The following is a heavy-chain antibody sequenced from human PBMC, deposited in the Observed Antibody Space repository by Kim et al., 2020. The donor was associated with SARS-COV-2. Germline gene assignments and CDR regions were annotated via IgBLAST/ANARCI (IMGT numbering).Heavy chain of an antibody. Sequence: SVQGHVTISADKSISTAYLQWSSLKASDTAMYYCARQSGSYYSDGAFDIWGQGTMVTVSS. J-gene: IGHJ3*02. CDR3: ARQSGSYYSDGAFDI. D-gene: IGHD1-26*01. V-gene: IGHV5-10-1*01.